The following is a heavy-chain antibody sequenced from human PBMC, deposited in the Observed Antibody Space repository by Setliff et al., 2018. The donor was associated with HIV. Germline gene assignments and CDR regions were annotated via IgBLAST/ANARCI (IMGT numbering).Heavy chain of an antibody. D-gene: IGHD1-26*01. J-gene: IGHJ6*03. CDR3: AGTAGWELPPRLYYYYYYMDV. V-gene: IGHV1-46*01. Sequence: SVKVSCKASGYTFTSYYMHWVRQAPGQGLEWMGIINPSGGSTSYAQKFQGRVTMTRDTSTSTVYMELSSLRSEDTAVYYCAGTAGWELPPRLYYYYYYMDVWGKGTTVTVSS. CDR1: GYTFTSYY. CDR2: INPSGGST.